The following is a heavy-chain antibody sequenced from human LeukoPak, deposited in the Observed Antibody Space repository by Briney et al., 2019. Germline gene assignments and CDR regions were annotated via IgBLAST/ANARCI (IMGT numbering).Heavy chain of an antibody. Sequence: GGSLRLFCAASGFTFSSCSMNWARQAPGERLEWVSSISSSSSYIYYADSVKGRFTISRDNSKNTLYLQMNSLRAEDTAVYYCASHTYYYGSGSHGTLSNWFDPWGQGTLVTVSS. D-gene: IGHD3-10*01. V-gene: IGHV3-21*01. CDR2: ISSSSSYI. CDR3: ASHTYYYGSGSHGTLSNWFDP. J-gene: IGHJ5*02. CDR1: GFTFSSCS.